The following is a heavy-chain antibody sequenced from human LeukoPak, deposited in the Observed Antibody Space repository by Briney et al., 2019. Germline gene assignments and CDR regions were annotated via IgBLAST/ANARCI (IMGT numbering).Heavy chain of an antibody. Sequence: GRSLRLFRGSSVFTFRIQRMHWAPQARTEAPACVAHHSRYGTNTVHTDSVRHRFTVSRDNAKSTMFLQMDSLRGGVRAVYYCVRLTLYEDSGRYSDHWGQGTLVTVSS. J-gene: IGHJ4*02. CDR3: VRLTLYEDSGRYSDH. V-gene: IGHV3-74*01. CDR2: HSRYGTNT. D-gene: IGHD2-8*01. CDR1: VFTFRIQR.